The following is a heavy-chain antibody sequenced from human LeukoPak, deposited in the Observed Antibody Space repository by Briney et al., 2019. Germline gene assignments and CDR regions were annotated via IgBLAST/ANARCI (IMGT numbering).Heavy chain of an antibody. V-gene: IGHV3-48*04. D-gene: IGHD5-18*01. CDR2: ISGSGSTI. J-gene: IGHJ4*02. CDR3: ARAWTGYSYGDY. Sequence: GGSLRLSCAASGFTFSSYSMNWVRQAPGKGLEWVSCISGSGSTIYYADSVKGRFTISRDNAKNSLYLQMNSLRAEDTAVYYCARAWTGYSYGDYWGQGTLVTVSS. CDR1: GFTFSSYS.